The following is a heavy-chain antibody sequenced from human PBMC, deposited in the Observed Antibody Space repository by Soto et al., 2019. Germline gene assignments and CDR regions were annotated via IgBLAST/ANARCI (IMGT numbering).Heavy chain of an antibody. CDR1: CGSISRSSYY. J-gene: IGHJ4*02. V-gene: IGHV4-39*01. CDR3: ARSNSGYAMVSLDY. Sequence: SETLSLTCTVSCGSISRSSYYWGWIRQPPGKGLEWIGSMYYGGSTYYNPSLKSRVTISVDTSKNQFSLKPSSVTAADTAVYYCARSNSGYAMVSLDYWGQGTLVTVSS. CDR2: MYYGGST. D-gene: IGHD5-12*01.